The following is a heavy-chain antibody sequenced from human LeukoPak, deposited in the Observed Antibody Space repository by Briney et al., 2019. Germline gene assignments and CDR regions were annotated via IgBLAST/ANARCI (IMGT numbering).Heavy chain of an antibody. J-gene: IGHJ3*01. CDR3: AKDSPILTV. V-gene: IGHV3-23*01. D-gene: IGHD3-9*01. Sequence: GGSLRLSCAASSFSFATHGMSWVRQARGEGLEWVSALDGSGASIYYTDSVKGRFTISRDNSKNTLFLQMNSLRAEDTAVYYCAKDSPILTVWGQGTMVTVSS. CDR2: LDGSGASI. CDR1: SFSFATHG.